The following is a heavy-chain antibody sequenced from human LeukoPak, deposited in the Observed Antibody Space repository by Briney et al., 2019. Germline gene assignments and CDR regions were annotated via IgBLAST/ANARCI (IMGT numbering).Heavy chain of an antibody. D-gene: IGHD2-21*02. CDR2: IYHSGST. Sequence: PSETLCLTCAVSGGSISSSNWWSWVRQPPGKGLEWIGEIYHSGSTNYNPSLKSRLTISVDTSKNQFSLKLSSVTAADTAVYYCARQDRYPSFHWYFDLWGRGTLVTVSS. CDR3: ARQDRYPSFHWYFDL. J-gene: IGHJ2*01. CDR1: GGSISSSNW. V-gene: IGHV4-4*02.